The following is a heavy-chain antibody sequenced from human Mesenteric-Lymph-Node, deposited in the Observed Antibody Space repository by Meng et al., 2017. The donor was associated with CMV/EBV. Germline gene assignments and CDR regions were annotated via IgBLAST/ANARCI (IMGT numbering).Heavy chain of an antibody. CDR2: ISSSGSTI. J-gene: IGHJ6*02. CDR1: GFTFSDYY. D-gene: IGHD2-2*01. CDR3: ARDDCSSTSCYYYYGMDV. V-gene: IGHV3-11*04. Sequence: GGSLRLSCAASGFTFSDYYMSWIRQAPGKGLEWVSYISSSGSTIYYADSVKGRFTISRDNAKNSLYLQMNSLRAEDTAVYYCARDDCSSTSCYYYYGMDVWGQGTTVTVSS.